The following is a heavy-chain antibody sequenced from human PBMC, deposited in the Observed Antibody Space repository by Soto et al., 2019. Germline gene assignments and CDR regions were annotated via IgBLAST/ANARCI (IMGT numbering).Heavy chain of an antibody. J-gene: IGHJ4*02. CDR3: ARDARFSGPHY. D-gene: IGHD6-25*01. V-gene: IGHV3-11*01. CDR1: GFTFSDYY. Sequence: LRLSCAASGFTFSDYYMSWIRQAPGKGLEWVSYISSSGSTIYYADSVKGQFTISRDNAKNSLYLQMSSLRAEDTAVYYCARDARFSGPHYWGQGTLVTVSS. CDR2: ISSSGSTI.